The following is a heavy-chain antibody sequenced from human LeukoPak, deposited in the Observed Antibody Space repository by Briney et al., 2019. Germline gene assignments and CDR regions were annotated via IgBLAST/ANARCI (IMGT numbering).Heavy chain of an antibody. V-gene: IGHV1-2*02. CDR3: ARAILRYSSGWYPGY. Sequence: ASVKVSCMASGYTFTGYYMHWGRQAPGQGLEWMGWMNPNSGGTNYAQKSQGRVTTARDTSISTTYMELSRLRSDDTAVYYCARAILRYSSGWYPGYWGQGTLVTVSS. D-gene: IGHD6-19*01. J-gene: IGHJ4*02. CDR2: MNPNSGGT. CDR1: GYTFTGYY.